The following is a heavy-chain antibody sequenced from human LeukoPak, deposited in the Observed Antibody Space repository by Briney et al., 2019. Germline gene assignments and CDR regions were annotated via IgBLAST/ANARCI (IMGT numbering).Heavy chain of an antibody. V-gene: IGHV1-18*01. Sequence: ASVKVSCKASGYTFTNYGISWVRQAPGQGLEWMGRISAYNGHTNYAQKFQGRVTMTTDTSTNTAYMELRSLGSDDTAVYYCARRTTVTTQGGAFDIWGQGTMVTVSS. CDR2: ISAYNGHT. D-gene: IGHD4-11*01. CDR3: ARRTTVTTQGGAFDI. CDR1: GYTFTNYG. J-gene: IGHJ3*02.